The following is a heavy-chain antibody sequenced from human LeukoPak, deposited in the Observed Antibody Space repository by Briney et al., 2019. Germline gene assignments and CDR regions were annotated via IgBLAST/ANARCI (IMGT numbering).Heavy chain of an antibody. CDR3: ARSMTDSSGYCYAFDI. Sequence: GGSLRLSCVASRFTFSRLGMHWVRQAPGKGLEWVAVIWYDGSNESYADSVKGRFSISRDNSKNTLYLQMNSLRAEDTAVYYCARSMTDSSGYCYAFDIWGQGTMVTVSS. J-gene: IGHJ3*02. V-gene: IGHV3-33*01. CDR1: RFTFSRLG. D-gene: IGHD3-22*01. CDR2: IWYDGSNE.